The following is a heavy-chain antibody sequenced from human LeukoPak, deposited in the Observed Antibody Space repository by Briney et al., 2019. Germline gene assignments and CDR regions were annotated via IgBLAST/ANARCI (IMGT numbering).Heavy chain of an antibody. V-gene: IGHV4-34*01. J-gene: IGHJ4*02. CDR1: GGSFSGYY. D-gene: IGHD3-3*01. CDR3: ARESRSGRVVIIYFDY. CDR2: INHSGST. Sequence: PSETPSLTCAVYGGSFSGYYWSWIRQPPGKGLEWIGEINHSGSTNYNPSLKSRVTISVDTSKNQFSLKLSSVTAADTAVYYCARESRSGRVVIIYFDYWGQGTLVTVPS.